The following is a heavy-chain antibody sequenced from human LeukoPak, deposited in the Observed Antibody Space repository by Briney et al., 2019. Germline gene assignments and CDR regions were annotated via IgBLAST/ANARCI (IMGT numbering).Heavy chain of an antibody. Sequence: GGSLRLSCAASGFTVSSNYMNWVRQAPGKGLEWVSVIYSGGSTYYADSVKGGFTISRDNSKNTMYLQMNSLRAEDTAVYYCARARYNWNPLFDYWGQGTLVTVSS. J-gene: IGHJ4*02. V-gene: IGHV3-53*01. D-gene: IGHD1-1*01. CDR2: IYSGGST. CDR1: GFTVSSNY. CDR3: ARARYNWNPLFDY.